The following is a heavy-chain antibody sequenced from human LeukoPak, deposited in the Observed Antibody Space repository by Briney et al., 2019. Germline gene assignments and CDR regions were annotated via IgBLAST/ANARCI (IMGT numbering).Heavy chain of an antibody. CDR3: ARAEKVGATSFDY. CDR2: INAGNGNT. CDR1: GYTFTSYA. D-gene: IGHD1-26*01. V-gene: IGHV1-3*01. J-gene: IGHJ4*02. Sequence: GASVKVSCKASGYTFTSYAMHWVRQAPGQRLEWMGWINAGNGNTKYSQKFQGRVTITRDTSASTAYMELSSLRSEDTAVYYCARAEKVGATSFDYWGQGTLVTVSS.